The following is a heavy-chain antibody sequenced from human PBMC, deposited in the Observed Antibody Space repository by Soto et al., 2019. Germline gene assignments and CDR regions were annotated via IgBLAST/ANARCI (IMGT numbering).Heavy chain of an antibody. Sequence: GASVKVSCKASGYTFTSYYLHWVRQAPGQGLEWIGIINPSGGGTSYAQKFQSRVTMTIDSSTSTVYMELSSLISDDTAVYYCTRDRGTSMITKLFDYWGQGTLVTVSS. V-gene: IGHV1-46*03. CDR2: INPSGGGT. CDR3: TRDRGTSMITKLFDY. J-gene: IGHJ4*02. D-gene: IGHD3-16*01. CDR1: GYTFTSYY.